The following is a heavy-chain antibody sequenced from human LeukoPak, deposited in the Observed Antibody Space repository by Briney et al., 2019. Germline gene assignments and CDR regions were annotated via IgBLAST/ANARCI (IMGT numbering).Heavy chain of an antibody. J-gene: IGHJ3*02. D-gene: IGHD3-10*01. CDR2: ISAYNGNT. Sequence: ASVNVSFKASGYTFNTYGISWVRQAPGQRPEWMGWISAYNGNTNYAQKFQGRITMLTDTSTNTAYMELRSLRSDDTAVYYCARDGFFGSGIVGAFDIWGQGTMVTVSS. CDR1: GYTFNTYG. CDR3: ARDGFFGSGIVGAFDI. V-gene: IGHV1-18*01.